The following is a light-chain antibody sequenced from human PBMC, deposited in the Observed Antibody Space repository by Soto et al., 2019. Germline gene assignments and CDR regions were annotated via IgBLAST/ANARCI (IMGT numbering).Light chain of an antibody. CDR3: AAWDNSLHGLV. Sequence: QSVLTQPPSASGTPGQRVTISCSGSSSNIGSHPVNWYQQLPGTAPKLLIYINSQRPSGVPDRFSASKSGTSASLAISGLQSEDEADYYCAAWDNSLHGLVFGGGTQLTVL. CDR1: SSNIGSHP. V-gene: IGLV1-44*01. CDR2: INS. J-gene: IGLJ2*01.